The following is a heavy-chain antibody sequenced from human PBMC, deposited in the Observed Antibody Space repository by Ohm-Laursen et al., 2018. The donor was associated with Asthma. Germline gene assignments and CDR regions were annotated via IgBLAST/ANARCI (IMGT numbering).Heavy chain of an antibody. Sequence: TLSLTCTVSGGSISSGGYYWSWIRQHPGKGLEWIGYIYYSVSTYYNPSLKSRVTISVDTSKNQFSLKLSSVTAADTAVYYCARASGWNVDYWGQGTLVTVSS. D-gene: IGHD6-19*01. J-gene: IGHJ4*02. CDR1: GGSISSGGYY. V-gene: IGHV4-31*03. CDR2: IYYSVST. CDR3: ARASGWNVDY.